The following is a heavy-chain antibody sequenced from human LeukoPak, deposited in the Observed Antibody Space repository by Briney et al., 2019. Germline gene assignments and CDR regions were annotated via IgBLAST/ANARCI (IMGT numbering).Heavy chain of an antibody. J-gene: IGHJ5*02. V-gene: IGHV4-59*08. CDR3: ATQTTGSKWFDP. CDR2: IYYSGST. Sequence: SETLSLTCTVSSGSISSYYWSWIRQPPGKGLEWIGYIYYSGSTNYNPSLKSRVTISVDTSKNQFSLNLSSVTAADTAVYYCATQTTGSKWFDPWGQGTLVTVSS. CDR1: SGSISSYY. D-gene: IGHD4-11*01.